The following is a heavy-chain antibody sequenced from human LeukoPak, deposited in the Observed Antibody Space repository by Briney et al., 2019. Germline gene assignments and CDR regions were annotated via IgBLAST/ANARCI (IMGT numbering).Heavy chain of an antibody. J-gene: IGHJ4*02. CDR2: INHSGST. Sequence: PSETLSLTCAVYGGSFSGYYWSWIRQPPGKGLEWIGEINHSGSTNYNPPLKSRVTISVDTSKNQFSLKLSSVTAADTAVYYCARESVDTMIVVGRGGSDYWGQGTLVTVSS. CDR3: ARESVDTMIVVGRGGSDY. V-gene: IGHV4-34*01. D-gene: IGHD3-22*01. CDR1: GGSFSGYY.